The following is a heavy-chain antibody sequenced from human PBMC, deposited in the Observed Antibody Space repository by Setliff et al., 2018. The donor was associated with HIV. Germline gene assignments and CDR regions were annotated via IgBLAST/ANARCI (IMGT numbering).Heavy chain of an antibody. Sequence: SETLSLTCTVSDGSISSQYWSWIRQPPGKGLEWIGSIYYSGSTYYNPSLKSRVTISVDTSKNQFSLKLNSVTAADTAVYYCARSPGFWYFDLWGPGTLVTVSS. CDR3: ARSPGFWYFDL. CDR1: DGSISSQY. CDR2: IYYSGST. V-gene: IGHV4-39*07. J-gene: IGHJ2*01.